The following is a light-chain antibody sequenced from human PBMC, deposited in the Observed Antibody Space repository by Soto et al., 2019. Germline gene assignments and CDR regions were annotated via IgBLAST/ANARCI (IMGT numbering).Light chain of an antibody. CDR1: QSISSW. CDR2: KAS. J-gene: IGKJ1*01. V-gene: IGKV1-5*03. Sequence: DIQMTQSPSTLSASIGDRVTITCRASQSISSWLAWYQQKPGKAPKLLIYKASSLQSGVPSRFSGSVSRTEFTLTISSLQRDDFSTYYFQHYNGYPLTCGQGTKVEIK. CDR3: QHYNGYPLT.